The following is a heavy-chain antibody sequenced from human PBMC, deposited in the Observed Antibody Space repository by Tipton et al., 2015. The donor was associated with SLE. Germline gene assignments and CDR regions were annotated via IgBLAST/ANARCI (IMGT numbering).Heavy chain of an antibody. CDR3: ASGPYYYGSGSDYGMDV. V-gene: IGHV4-59*04. J-gene: IGHJ6*02. D-gene: IGHD3-10*01. CDR2: IYHNGRT. Sequence: TLSLTCTVSGGSISSYYWSWIRQPPGKGLEWIATIYHNGRTDYNPSLRSRLTVSSDTSKNQFSVRLTSVTAADTAVYYCASGPYYYGSGSDYGMDVWGQGTTVTVSS. CDR1: GGSISSYY.